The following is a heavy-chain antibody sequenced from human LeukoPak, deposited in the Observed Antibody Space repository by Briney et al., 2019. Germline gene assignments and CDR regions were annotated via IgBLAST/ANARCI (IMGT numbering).Heavy chain of an antibody. J-gene: IGHJ4*02. Sequence: GGSLRLSCAASGFTFSSYAMSWVRQAPGKGLELDSAISGSGGSAYYADSVKGRFTISRDNSKNTLYLQMNSLRAEDTAVYYCAKIQDGSGSYYNWGVSDYWGQGALVTVSS. V-gene: IGHV3-23*01. CDR1: GFTFSSYA. CDR3: AKIQDGSGSYYNWGVSDY. CDR2: ISGSGGSA. D-gene: IGHD3-10*01.